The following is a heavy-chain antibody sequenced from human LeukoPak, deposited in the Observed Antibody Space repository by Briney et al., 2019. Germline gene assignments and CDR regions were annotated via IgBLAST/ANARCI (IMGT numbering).Heavy chain of an antibody. V-gene: IGHV3-74*01. CDR3: ATEGYCSGGSCYSYVFY. J-gene: IGHJ4*02. CDR2: INSDGSST. CDR1: GFTFSSYW. D-gene: IGHD2-15*01. Sequence: GGSLRLSCAASGFTFSSYWMHWVRQAPGKGLVWVSRINSDGSSTSYADSVKGRFTISRDHAKNTLYLQMNSLRAEDTAVYYCATEGYCSGGSCYSYVFYWGQGTLVTVSS.